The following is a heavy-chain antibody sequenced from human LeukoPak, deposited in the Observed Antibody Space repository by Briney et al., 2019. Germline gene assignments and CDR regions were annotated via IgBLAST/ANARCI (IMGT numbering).Heavy chain of an antibody. CDR1: GFTFSSYA. D-gene: IGHD3-10*01. Sequence: GGSLRLSCAASGFTFSSYAMHWVRQAPGKGLEWVAVISYDGSNKYYADSVKGRFTISRDNSKNSLYLQMNSLRAEDTAVYYCARVGTGSWYFDLWGRGTLVTFSP. CDR2: ISYDGSNK. J-gene: IGHJ2*01. V-gene: IGHV3-30-3*01. CDR3: ARVGTGSWYFDL.